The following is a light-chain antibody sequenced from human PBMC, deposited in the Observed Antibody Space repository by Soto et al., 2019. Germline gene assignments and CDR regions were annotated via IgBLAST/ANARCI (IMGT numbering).Light chain of an antibody. CDR3: QQYGSSPPYT. CDR1: QSVSSSF. Sequence: IVLTQSPGTLSLSPGERATLSCRASQSVSSSFLAWHQQKSGQAPRLLIYGASNRATGIPDRFSGSGSGTDFSLTISRLEPEDFAVYYCQQYGSSPPYTFGQGTKVDIK. CDR2: GAS. V-gene: IGKV3-20*01. J-gene: IGKJ2*01.